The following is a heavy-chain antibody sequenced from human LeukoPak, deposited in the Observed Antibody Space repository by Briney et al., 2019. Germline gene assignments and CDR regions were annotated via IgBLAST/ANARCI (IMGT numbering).Heavy chain of an antibody. J-gene: IGHJ5*02. CDR2: ISAYNGNT. V-gene: IGHV1-18*01. D-gene: IGHD2-2*01. Sequence: GASVTLSCTASGYTFTSYGISWDRQAPGHGLEWMGSISAYNGNTSYAQKLQGRVIMTTDTSTSTVYMELRSLRSDDTAVYYCARVMARYCSSSSCSLAGFDTWGQGTMVTVSS. CDR3: ARVMARYCSSSSCSLAGFDT. CDR1: GYTFTSYG.